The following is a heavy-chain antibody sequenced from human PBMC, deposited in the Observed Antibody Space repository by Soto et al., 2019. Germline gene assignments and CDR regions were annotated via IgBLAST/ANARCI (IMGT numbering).Heavy chain of an antibody. CDR1: GGTFSSYA. Sequence: SVKVSFKACGGTFSSYAISLVRQAPGQGLEWMGGIIPIFGTANYAQKFQGRVTITADESTSTAYMELRSLRSEDTAVYYCARGPLRFLEWFPNWFDPWGQGTMVTVSS. J-gene: IGHJ5*02. D-gene: IGHD3-3*01. CDR3: ARGPLRFLEWFPNWFDP. CDR2: IIPIFGTA. V-gene: IGHV1-69*13.